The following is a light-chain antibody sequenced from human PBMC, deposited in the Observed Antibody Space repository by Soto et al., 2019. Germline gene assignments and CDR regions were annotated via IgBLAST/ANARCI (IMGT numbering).Light chain of an antibody. Sequence: EIVMTQSPATLSVSPGERAILSCRASQSVSTFLAWFQQKPGQPPRLLIYNASNRTTGIPARFSGSGSGTDFTLTISSLEPEDFAVYYCQHRSNWPRLTFGGGTKVDI. CDR3: QHRSNWPRLT. CDR2: NAS. V-gene: IGKV3-11*01. CDR1: QSVSTF. J-gene: IGKJ4*01.